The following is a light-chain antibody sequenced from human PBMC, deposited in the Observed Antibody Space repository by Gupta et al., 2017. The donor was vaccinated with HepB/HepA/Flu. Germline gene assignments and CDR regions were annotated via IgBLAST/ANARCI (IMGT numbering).Light chain of an antibody. J-gene: IGKJ1*01. Sequence: DIVMTQSPDSLTVSLGERATINCKSSQNLLYSSNSKNYLSWYQQKAGQPPKLLIYWASTRESGVPDRFSGSGSGTDFTLTISRLQAEDVAVCYCQQTYSTPWTFGQGTKVEIK. CDR3: QQTYSTPWT. CDR2: WAS. CDR1: QNLLYSSNSKNY. V-gene: IGKV4-1*01.